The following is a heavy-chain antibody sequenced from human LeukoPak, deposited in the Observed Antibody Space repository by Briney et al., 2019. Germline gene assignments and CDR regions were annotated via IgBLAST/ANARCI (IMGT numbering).Heavy chain of an antibody. V-gene: IGHV3-53*01. D-gene: IGHD3-10*01. J-gene: IGHJ4*02. CDR1: GFTFSTNW. CDR2: IYSGGST. Sequence: GGSLRLSCAASGFTFSTNWMHWVRQAPGKGLEWVSVIYSGGSTYYADSVKGRFTISRDNSKNTLYLQMNSLRAEDTAVYYCTTDSHYYGSGSSFDYWGQGTLVTVSS. CDR3: TTDSHYYGSGSSFDY.